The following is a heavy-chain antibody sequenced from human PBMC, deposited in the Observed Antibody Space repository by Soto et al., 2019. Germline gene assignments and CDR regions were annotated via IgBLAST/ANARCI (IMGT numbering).Heavy chain of an antibody. CDR3: ATLGYCSGGSCYNNWFDP. D-gene: IGHD2-15*01. Sequence: SETLSLTSAVYGGSFSGYYWSWIRQPPGKGLEWIGEINHSESTNYNPSLKSRATISVDTSKNQFSLKLSSVTAADTAVYYCATLGYCSGGSCYNNWFDPWGQGTLFTVSS. J-gene: IGHJ5*02. CDR2: INHSEST. V-gene: IGHV4-34*01. CDR1: GGSFSGYY.